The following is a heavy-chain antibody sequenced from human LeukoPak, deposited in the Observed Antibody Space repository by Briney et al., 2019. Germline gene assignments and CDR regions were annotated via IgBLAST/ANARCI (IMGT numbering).Heavy chain of an antibody. V-gene: IGHV3-23*01. J-gene: IGHJ4*02. D-gene: IGHD4-17*01. CDR1: GFTFSSYA. Sequence: GGSLRLSCAASGFTFSSYAMSWVRQAPGKGLEWVSAISGSGGSTYYADSVKGRFTISRDNSKNTLYLQMNSLRAEDTAVYYCAKDDKGYGDHQEYFDYWGQGTLVTVSS. CDR2: ISGSGGST. CDR3: AKDDKGYGDHQEYFDY.